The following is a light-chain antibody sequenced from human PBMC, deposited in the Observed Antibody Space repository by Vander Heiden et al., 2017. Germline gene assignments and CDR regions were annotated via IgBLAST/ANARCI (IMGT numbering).Light chain of an antibody. CDR1: QSISSY. CDR3: QQSYSTLPIT. Sequence: FHFTPSPASLSASVGDRVTITCRASQSISSYLNWYQQRPGKAPKLLIYAASSLQSGVPSRFSGSGSGTDFTLTISSLKPEDFATYYCQQSYSTLPITFGQGTRLEI. V-gene: IGKV1-39*01. CDR2: AAS. J-gene: IGKJ5*01.